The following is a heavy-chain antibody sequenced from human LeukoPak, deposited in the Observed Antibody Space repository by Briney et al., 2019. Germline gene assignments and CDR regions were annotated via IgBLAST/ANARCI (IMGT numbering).Heavy chain of an antibody. CDR3: ASLPHYYDSSGYYRY. J-gene: IGHJ4*02. CDR2: INHSGST. Sequence: SETLSLTCAVYGGSFSGYYWSWIRQPPGKGLEWIGAINHSGSTNYNPSLKSRVTISVDTSKNQFSLKLSSVTAADTAVYYCASLPHYYDSSGYYRYWGQGALVTVSS. V-gene: IGHV4-34*01. CDR1: GGSFSGYY. D-gene: IGHD3-22*01.